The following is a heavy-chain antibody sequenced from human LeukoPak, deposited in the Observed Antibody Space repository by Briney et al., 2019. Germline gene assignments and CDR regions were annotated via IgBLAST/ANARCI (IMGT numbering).Heavy chain of an antibody. Sequence: GGSLRLSCAGSGFIFNNYAMHWVRQPPGKGLEWVSGISWNSGSIDYADSVQGRFTISRDNAKNSLYLQMNSLRVEDTAFYYCAKDNRRHYTSGPNPDSLHWGQGALVTVSS. CDR2: ISWNSGSI. CDR1: GFIFNNYA. D-gene: IGHD6-19*01. J-gene: IGHJ4*02. V-gene: IGHV3-9*01. CDR3: AKDNRRHYTSGPNPDSLH.